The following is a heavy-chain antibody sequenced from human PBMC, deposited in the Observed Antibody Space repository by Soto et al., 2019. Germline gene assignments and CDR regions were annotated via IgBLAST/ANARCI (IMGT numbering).Heavy chain of an antibody. CDR2: ISYDGSNK. V-gene: IGHV3-30*18. D-gene: IGHD6-13*01. CDR3: AKDRIAAAGTLDY. J-gene: IGHJ4*02. CDR1: GFTFSSYG. Sequence: GGSLRLSCAASGFTFSSYGMHWVRQAPGKGLEWVAVISYDGSNKYYADSVKGRFTISRDNSKNTLYLQMNSPRAEDTAVYYCAKDRIAAAGTLDYWGQGTLVTVSS.